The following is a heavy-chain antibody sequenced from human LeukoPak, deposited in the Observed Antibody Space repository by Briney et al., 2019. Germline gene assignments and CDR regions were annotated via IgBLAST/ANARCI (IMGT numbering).Heavy chain of an antibody. CDR2: INPSGGST. V-gene: IGHV1-46*01. CDR3: ARISGLAAAGTSDWFDP. D-gene: IGHD6-13*01. J-gene: IGHJ5*02. CDR1: GYTFTSYY. Sequence: ASVKVSCKASGYTFTSYYMHWVRQAPGQGLEWMGIINPSGGSTSYAQKFQGRVTMTRDMSTSTVYMELSSLRSEDTAVYYCARISGLAAAGTSDWFDPWGQGTLVTVSS.